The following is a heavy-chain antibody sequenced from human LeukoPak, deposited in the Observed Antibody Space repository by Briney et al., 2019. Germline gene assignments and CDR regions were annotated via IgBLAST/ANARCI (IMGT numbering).Heavy chain of an antibody. Sequence: SETLSLTCAVYGGSFSGYFWSWIRQPPGKGLEWIGEINNSGSTNYNPSLKSRVTISVDTSKNQFSLKLSSVTAADTAVYYCARGYCSGGSCHQVFDWGQGTLVTVSS. D-gene: IGHD2-15*01. CDR1: GGSFSGYF. J-gene: IGHJ4*02. CDR2: INNSGST. CDR3: ARGYCSGGSCHQVFD. V-gene: IGHV4-34*01.